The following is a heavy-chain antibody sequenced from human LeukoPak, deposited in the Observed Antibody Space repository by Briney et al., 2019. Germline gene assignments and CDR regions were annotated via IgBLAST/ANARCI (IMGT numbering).Heavy chain of an antibody. CDR3: AGRPIVGSTGFYFDP. Sequence: PSETLSLTCNVSGGSISTTTNSWGWAWIRQRPTKGLEWIGSIYYGGSPYYTSSLKSRVTISVDTSKNQFSLKLASLTAADTAVYYCAGRPIVGSTGFYFDPWGPGTLVTVSS. D-gene: IGHD1-26*01. J-gene: IGHJ5*02. CDR2: IYYGGSP. CDR1: GGSISTTTNS. V-gene: IGHV4-39*01.